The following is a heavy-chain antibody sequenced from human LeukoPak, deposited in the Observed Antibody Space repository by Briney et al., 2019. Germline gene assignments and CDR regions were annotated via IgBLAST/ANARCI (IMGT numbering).Heavy chain of an antibody. D-gene: IGHD6-13*01. CDR2: INAGNGNT. V-gene: IGHV1-3*01. CDR1: GYTFASYA. Sequence: ASVKVSCKASGYTFASYAMHWVRQAPGQRLEWMGWINAGNGNTKYSQKFQGRVTITRDTSANTAYLELSSLRSEDTAVYYCASHHTSSWYSYFDYWGQGTLVTVSS. CDR3: ASHHTSSWYSYFDY. J-gene: IGHJ4*02.